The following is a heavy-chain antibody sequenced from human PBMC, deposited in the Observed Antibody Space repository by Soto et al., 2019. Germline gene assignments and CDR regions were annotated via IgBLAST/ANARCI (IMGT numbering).Heavy chain of an antibody. J-gene: IGHJ4*02. CDR1: GFIFSKYS. Sequence: WGSLRLSCGASGFIFSKYSMNWVRQAPGKGLEWLSYISSNSVTIYYADSVRGRFTIFRDNAKNSLYLQMNSLRDEDTAVYYCAREDILGTRSFDYWGQGALVTVSS. CDR3: AREDILGTRSFDY. CDR2: ISSNSVTI. D-gene: IGHD1-26*01. V-gene: IGHV3-48*02.